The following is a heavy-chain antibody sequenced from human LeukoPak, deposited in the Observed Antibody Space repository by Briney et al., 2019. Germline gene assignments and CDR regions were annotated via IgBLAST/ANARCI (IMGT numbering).Heavy chain of an antibody. CDR2: IYHSGIT. J-gene: IGHJ3*02. D-gene: IGHD3-10*01. Sequence: SETLSLTCTVSGYSIRSGFYWGWIRQPPGKGLEWIGNIYHSGITYDTPSLKSRVTISLDTSRNQFSLKLNSVTAADTAVYYCAKSNGYGLVDIWGQGTMVTVSS. CDR1: GYSIRSGFY. V-gene: IGHV4-38-2*02. CDR3: AKSNGYGLVDI.